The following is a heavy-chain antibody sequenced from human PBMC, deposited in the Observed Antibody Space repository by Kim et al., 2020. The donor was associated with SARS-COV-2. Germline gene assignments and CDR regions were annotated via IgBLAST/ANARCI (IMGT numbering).Heavy chain of an antibody. CDR1: GGSISSYY. CDR3: ATTYYYDSSGYPPHAFDI. CDR2: IYYSGST. D-gene: IGHD3-22*01. J-gene: IGHJ3*02. V-gene: IGHV4-59*01. Sequence: SETLSLTCTVSGGSISSYYWSWIRQPPGKGLEWIGYIYYSGSTNYNPSLKSRVTISVDTSKNQFSLKLSSVTAADTAVYYCATTYYYDSSGYPPHAFDIWGQGTMVTVSS.